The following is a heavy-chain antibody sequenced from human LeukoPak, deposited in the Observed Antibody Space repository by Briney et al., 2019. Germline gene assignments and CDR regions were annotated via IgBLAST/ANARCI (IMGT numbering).Heavy chain of an antibody. CDR3: ARGIPKYYDFWSGSYYFDY. CDR2: IYYSGST. CDR1: NGSISTYY. D-gene: IGHD3-3*01. J-gene: IGHJ4*02. V-gene: IGHV4-59*01. Sequence: SETLSLTCTVSNGSISTYYWSWIRQPPGKGLEWIGYIYYSGSTNYNPSLKSRVTISVDTSKNQFSLKLSSVTAADTAVYYCARGIPKYYDFWSGSYYFDYWGQGTLVTVSS.